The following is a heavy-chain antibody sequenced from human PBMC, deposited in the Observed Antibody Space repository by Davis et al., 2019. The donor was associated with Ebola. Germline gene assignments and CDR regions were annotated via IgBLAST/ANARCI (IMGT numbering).Heavy chain of an antibody. CDR2: IYYSWHT. Sequence: SETLSLTCTVSGGSISSGSISSSSYYWGWIRQPPGQGLEWIGSIYYSWHTYYTPSRKSRVTISVDTSKNQFALTLSSVNAADRAVYYCERHGHNGDHYLWGHGALVTVSS. CDR1: GGSISSGSISSSSYY. D-gene: IGHD4-17*01. J-gene: IGHJ4*01. V-gene: IGHV4-39*01. CDR3: ERHGHNGDHYL.